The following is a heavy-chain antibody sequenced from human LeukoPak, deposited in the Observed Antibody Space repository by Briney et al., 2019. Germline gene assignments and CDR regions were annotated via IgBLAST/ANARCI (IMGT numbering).Heavy chain of an antibody. CDR1: GGSISSSSYY. V-gene: IGHV4-39*01. Sequence: SETLSLTCTVSGGSISSSSYYWGWIRQPPGKGLEWIGSIYYSGSTHYNTSLKSRVTTSVDTSKNQFSLKPSSVTAADTAVYYCASPRIGAFDIWGQGTMVTVSS. CDR2: IYYSGST. D-gene: IGHD2-15*01. CDR3: ASPRIGAFDI. J-gene: IGHJ3*02.